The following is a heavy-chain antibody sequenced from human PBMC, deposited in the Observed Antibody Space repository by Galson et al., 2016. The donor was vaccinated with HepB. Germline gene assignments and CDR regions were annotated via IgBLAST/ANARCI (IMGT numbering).Heavy chain of an antibody. J-gene: IGHJ4*02. D-gene: IGHD3-22*01. Sequence: SLRLSCAASGFIFSQYGMHWVRQAPGKGLESVAVIGHDGRNEYYADSVKGRFTISRDNSKNTLYLQMNSLRAEDTAVYFCAKDWGFWNYDSSGTLDYWGQGTLVTVSS. CDR1: GFIFSQYG. CDR3: AKDWGFWNYDSSGTLDY. CDR2: IGHDGRNE. V-gene: IGHV3-33*06.